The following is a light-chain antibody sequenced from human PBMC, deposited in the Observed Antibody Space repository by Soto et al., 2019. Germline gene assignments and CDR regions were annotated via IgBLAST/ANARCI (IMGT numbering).Light chain of an antibody. J-gene: IGKJ2*01. CDR1: QSVSRY. CDR3: QQRSNWPRAT. Sequence: EIVLTQSPATLSLSPGERATLSCRASQSVSRYLAWYQQKPGQAPTLLIYDASNRATGVPARFSGRGSGTDLTLTISSLEPEDFAVYYCQQRSNWPRATFGQGTKLEIK. CDR2: DAS. V-gene: IGKV3-11*01.